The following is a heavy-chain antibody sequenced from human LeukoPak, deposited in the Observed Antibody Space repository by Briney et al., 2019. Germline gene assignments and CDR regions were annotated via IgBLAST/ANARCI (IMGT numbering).Heavy chain of an antibody. D-gene: IGHD5-12*01. CDR1: GFTFSSYW. Sequence: GGSLRLSCAASGFTFSSYWMSWVRQAPGKGLEWVANIKQDGSEKYYVDSVKGRFTISRDNAKNSLYLQMNSLRAEDTAVYYCVSNSGYDSFGFDYWGQGTLVTVSS. CDR2: IKQDGSEK. CDR3: VSNSGYDSFGFDY. V-gene: IGHV3-7*01. J-gene: IGHJ4*02.